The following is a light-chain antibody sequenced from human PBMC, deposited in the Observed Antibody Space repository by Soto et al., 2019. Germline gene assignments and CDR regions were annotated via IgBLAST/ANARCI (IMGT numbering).Light chain of an antibody. CDR1: QSVNTY. CDR3: QQSYSTTQT. V-gene: IGKV1-39*01. J-gene: IGKJ5*01. CDR2: AAS. Sequence: DIQMTQSPSSLSASVGDRVTITCRASQSVNTYLHWYQKKAGQDPKILIYAASNLQSGVPSRFSGRGSGTDFTLTVESLQPEDFATYYCQQSYSTTQTFGQGTRLEIK.